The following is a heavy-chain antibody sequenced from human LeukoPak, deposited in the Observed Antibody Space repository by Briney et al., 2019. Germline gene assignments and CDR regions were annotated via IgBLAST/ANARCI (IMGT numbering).Heavy chain of an antibody. Sequence: GGSLRLSCAASGFTFSSYAMIWVRQAPGKGLEWVSAISGSGGSTYYADSVKGRFTISRDNSKNTLYLQMNSLRAEDTAVYYCAKALNSKWLPYYFDYWGQGTLVTVSS. D-gene: IGHD6-19*01. V-gene: IGHV3-23*01. CDR3: AKALNSKWLPYYFDY. J-gene: IGHJ4*02. CDR1: GFTFSSYA. CDR2: ISGSGGST.